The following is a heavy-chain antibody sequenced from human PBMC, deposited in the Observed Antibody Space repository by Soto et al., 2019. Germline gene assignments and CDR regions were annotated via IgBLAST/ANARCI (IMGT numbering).Heavy chain of an antibody. V-gene: IGHV1-18*01. Sequence: ASVKVSCKASGYTFTSYGISWVRQAPGQGLEWMGWNSAYNGNTNYAQKLQGRVTMTTDTSTSTAYIELRSLRSDDTAVYYCARDGRSYDYIWGSYRRDYYYYYMDVWGKGTTVTVSS. J-gene: IGHJ6*03. D-gene: IGHD3-16*02. CDR1: GYTFTSYG. CDR3: ARDGRSYDYIWGSYRRDYYYYYMDV. CDR2: NSAYNGNT.